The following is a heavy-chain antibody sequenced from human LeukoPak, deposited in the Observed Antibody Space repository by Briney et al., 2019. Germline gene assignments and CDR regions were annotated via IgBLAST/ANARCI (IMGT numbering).Heavy chain of an antibody. CDR1: GFTFSDYY. V-gene: IGHV3-11*04. CDR3: ARVQWRGDM. Sequence: PGGSLRLSCAASGFTFSDYYMSWIRQAPGKGLEWVSYISNGGNTIYYADSVKGRFTISRDNAENSLYLQMNSLRAEDTAMYYCARVQWRGDMWGQGTMVTVSS. CDR2: ISNGGNTI. J-gene: IGHJ3*02. D-gene: IGHD6-19*01.